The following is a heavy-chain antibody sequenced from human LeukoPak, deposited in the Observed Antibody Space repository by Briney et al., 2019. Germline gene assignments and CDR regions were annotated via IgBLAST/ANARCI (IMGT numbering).Heavy chain of an antibody. J-gene: IGHJ4*02. Sequence: GESLKISCKGPGYSFTSYWIGWVRQMPGKGLEWMGIIYPGDSDTRYSPSFQGQVTISADKSISTAYLQWSSLKASDTAMYYCAGTQNVDTAMVRYYFDYWGQGTLVTVSS. CDR1: GYSFTSYW. D-gene: IGHD5-18*01. V-gene: IGHV5-51*01. CDR3: AGTQNVDTAMVRYYFDY. CDR2: IYPGDSDT.